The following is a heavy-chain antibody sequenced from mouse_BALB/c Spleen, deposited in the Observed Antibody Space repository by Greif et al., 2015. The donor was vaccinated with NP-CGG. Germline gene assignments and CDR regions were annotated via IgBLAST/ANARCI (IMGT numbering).Heavy chain of an antibody. CDR1: GFSLTSYG. CDR2: IWRGGST. V-gene: IGHV2-5*01. D-gene: IGHD4-1*02. J-gene: IGHJ4*01. Sequence: VKVVDSGPGLVQPSQSLSITCTVSGFSLTSYGVHWVRQSPGRGLEWLGVIWRGGSTDYNAAFMSRLSITKDNSKSQVFFKMNSLQADDTAIYYCAVNWDYAMDYWGQGTSVTASS. CDR3: AVNWDYAMDY.